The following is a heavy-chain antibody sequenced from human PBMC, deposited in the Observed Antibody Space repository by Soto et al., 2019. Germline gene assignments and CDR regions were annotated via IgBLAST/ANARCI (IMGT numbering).Heavy chain of an antibody. CDR2: IKFDGSEK. D-gene: IGHD2-2*01. J-gene: IGHJ4*02. V-gene: IGHV3-7*03. CDR3: VKDGGYCSSATCYSPRNHYFDS. Sequence: WMIWFRQAPVKGPEWVANIKFDGSEKQYVDSVKGRFSISRDNSRNSLFLQMNSLRAGDTAVYYCVKDGGYCSSATCYSPRNHYFDSWGQGTLVTVSS. CDR1: W.